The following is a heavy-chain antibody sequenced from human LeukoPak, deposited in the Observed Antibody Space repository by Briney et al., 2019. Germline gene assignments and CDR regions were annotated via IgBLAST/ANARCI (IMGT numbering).Heavy chain of an antibody. CDR3: ARSNYGDYKIFDY. Sequence: SETLSLTCNVSGGSISSSSYCWGWIRQPPGKGLEWIGNIYSSGSTYYNPSLKSRVTISVEMSKNHFSLKLNSVTAADTAVYYCARSNYGDYKIFDYWGQGTLVTVSS. D-gene: IGHD4-17*01. CDR2: IYSSGST. J-gene: IGHJ4*02. CDR1: GGSISSSSYC. V-gene: IGHV4-39*07.